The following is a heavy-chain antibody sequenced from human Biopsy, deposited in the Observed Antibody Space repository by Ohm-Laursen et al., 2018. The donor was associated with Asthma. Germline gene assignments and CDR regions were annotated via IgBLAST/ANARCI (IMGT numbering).Heavy chain of an antibody. J-gene: IGHJ6*02. Sequence: SETLSLTWTVSGGSMTPTSHYWDWIRQSPGKGLEWIGETNERGVTNNNPSLKSRVIISIDTYWNRVSRKLTSVTAADTAVYYCARGPELDVWGQGTTVTVSS. V-gene: IGHV4-39*07. CDR1: GGSMTPTSHY. CDR2: TNERGVT. CDR3: ARGPELDV.